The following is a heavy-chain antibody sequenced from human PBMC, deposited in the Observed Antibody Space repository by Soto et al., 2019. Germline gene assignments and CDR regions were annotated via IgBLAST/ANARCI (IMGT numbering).Heavy chain of an antibody. J-gene: IGHJ4*02. D-gene: IGHD6-19*01. Sequence: GGSLRLSCAASGFTFSSYAMSWVRQAPGKGLEWVSGISGSGVSTHYADSVKGRFTISRDNSKNTLYLQMNSLRAEDTAVYYCAKEGGYSSGYDYFDYWGQGTLVTVSS. CDR2: ISGSGVST. CDR3: AKEGGYSSGYDYFDY. CDR1: GFTFSSYA. V-gene: IGHV3-23*01.